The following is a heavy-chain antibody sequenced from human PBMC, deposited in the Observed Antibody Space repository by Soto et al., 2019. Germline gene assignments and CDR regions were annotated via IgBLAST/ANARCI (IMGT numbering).Heavy chain of an antibody. CDR1: GGTFSSYA. V-gene: IGHV1-69*13. Sequence: ASVKVSCKASGGTFSSYAISWVRQAPGQGLEWMGGIIPIFGTANYAQKFQGRVTITADESTSTAYMELSRLRSEDTAVYYCARAVMYGTEYYYYGMDVWGQGTTVTVSS. J-gene: IGHJ6*02. CDR3: ARAVMYGTEYYYYGMDV. CDR2: IIPIFGTA. D-gene: IGHD3-10*01.